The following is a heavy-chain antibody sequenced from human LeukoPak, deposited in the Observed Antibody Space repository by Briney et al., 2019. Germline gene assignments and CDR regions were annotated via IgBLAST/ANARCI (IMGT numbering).Heavy chain of an antibody. D-gene: IGHD6-13*01. J-gene: IGHJ6*03. V-gene: IGHV3-7*01. CDR2: IKQDGSEK. CDR1: GFTFSSYW. Sequence: GGSLRLSCAASGFTFSSYWMSWVRQAPGKGLEWVANIKQDGSEKYYVDSVKGRFTISRDNAKNSLYLQMNSLRAEDTAVYYCARVGRVAAAGMVYMDVWGKGTTVTVSS. CDR3: ARVGRVAAAGMVYMDV.